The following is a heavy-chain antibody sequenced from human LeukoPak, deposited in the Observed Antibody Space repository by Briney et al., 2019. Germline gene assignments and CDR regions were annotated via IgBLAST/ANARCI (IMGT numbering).Heavy chain of an antibody. J-gene: IGHJ5*02. Sequence: SETLSLTCAVYGGSFSGYYWSWIRQPPGKGLEWIGEINHSGGTNYNPSLKSRVTISVDTSKNQFSLKLSSVTAADTAVYYCARRLRGSGTTSWNWFDPWGQGTLVTVSS. CDR3: ARRLRGSGTTSWNWFDP. CDR1: GGSFSGYY. V-gene: IGHV4-34*01. D-gene: IGHD3-10*01. CDR2: INHSGGT.